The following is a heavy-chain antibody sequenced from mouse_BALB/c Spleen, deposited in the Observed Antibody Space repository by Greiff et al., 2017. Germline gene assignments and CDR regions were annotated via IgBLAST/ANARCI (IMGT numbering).Heavy chain of an antibody. CDR3: AKEGGYSYYYAMDY. CDR2: IYPGDGDT. CDR1: GYAFSSSW. V-gene: IGHV1-82*01. Sequence: VQLQQSGPELVKPGASVKISCKASGYAFSSSWMNWVKQRPGQGLEWIGRIYPGDGDTNYNGKFKGKATLTADKSSSTAYMQLSSLTSVDSAVYFCAKEGGYSYYYAMDYWGQGTSVTVSS. J-gene: IGHJ4*01. D-gene: IGHD2-3*01.